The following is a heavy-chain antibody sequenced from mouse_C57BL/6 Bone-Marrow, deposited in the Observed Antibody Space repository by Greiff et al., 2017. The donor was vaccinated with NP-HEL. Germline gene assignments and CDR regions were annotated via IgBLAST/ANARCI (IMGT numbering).Heavy chain of an antibody. Sequence: QVQLQQSGPELVKPGASVKISCKASGYAFSSSWMNWVKQRPGKGLEWIGRIYPGDGDTNYNGKFKGKATLTADKSSSTAYMQLSSLTSEDSAVYFCSVMVTTGVAYWGQGTLVTVSA. V-gene: IGHV1-82*01. CDR1: GYAFSSSW. J-gene: IGHJ3*01. D-gene: IGHD2-2*01. CDR3: SVMVTTGVAY. CDR2: IYPGDGDT.